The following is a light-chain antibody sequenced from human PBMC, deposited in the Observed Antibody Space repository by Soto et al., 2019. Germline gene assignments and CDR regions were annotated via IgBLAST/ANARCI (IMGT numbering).Light chain of an antibody. V-gene: IGLV2-14*03. J-gene: IGLJ1*01. Sequence: SVLTKPSSGSSAHVQWSSIINTKTSSDIGGYNYVSWYQQHPDKAPKLIIYAVSNRPSGVSNRFSGSKSGNTASLTISGLQAEDEADYYCSSYTSTSLFGTGTKVTVL. CDR1: SSDIGGYNY. CDR2: AVS. CDR3: SSYTSTSL.